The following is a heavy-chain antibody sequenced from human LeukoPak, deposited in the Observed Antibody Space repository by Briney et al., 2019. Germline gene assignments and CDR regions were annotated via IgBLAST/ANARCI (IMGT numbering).Heavy chain of an antibody. V-gene: IGHV3-23*01. CDR3: AKYNWNDFSGLFW. J-gene: IGHJ4*02. CDR1: GFNFSAYA. Sequence: GGSLRLSCAVSGFNFSAYAMSWVRQAPGEGLEWVSSLDASAAPTYYADSVKGRFTISRDNSKNTLYLQMNSLRAEDTAVYYCAKYNWNDFSGLFWWGQGTLVTVSS. D-gene: IGHD1-20*01. CDR2: LDASAAPT.